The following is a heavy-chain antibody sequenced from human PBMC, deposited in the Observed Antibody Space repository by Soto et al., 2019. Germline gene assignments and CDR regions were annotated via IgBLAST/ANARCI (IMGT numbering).Heavy chain of an antibody. CDR3: VRGVIAANCFDY. V-gene: IGHV3-74*01. D-gene: IGHD2-15*01. CDR2: INNDGSTT. Sequence: EVQLAESGGGLVQPGGSLRLSCAASGFTFNSYWMHCVRQVPGKGLVWVSRINNDGSTTNYADSVKGRFTISRDNVRNTVYLQMNSLRAEDTAVYYCVRGVIAANCFDYWGQGNLVTVSS. J-gene: IGHJ4*02. CDR1: GFTFNSYW.